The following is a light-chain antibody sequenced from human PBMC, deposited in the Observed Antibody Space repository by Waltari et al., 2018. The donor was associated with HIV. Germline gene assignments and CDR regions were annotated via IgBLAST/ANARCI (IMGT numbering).Light chain of an antibody. CDR1: QTINSW. V-gene: IGKV1-5*03. Sequence: DLQMTQSPSTLSASVGDRVTITCRASQTINSWLAWYQQKPGKAPKLLIYRASILQNGVPFRFSGSGSGTEFTLTISNLQPDDSATYYCQQYKSYSTFGQGTKLEIK. CDR3: QQYKSYST. J-gene: IGKJ2*01. CDR2: RAS.